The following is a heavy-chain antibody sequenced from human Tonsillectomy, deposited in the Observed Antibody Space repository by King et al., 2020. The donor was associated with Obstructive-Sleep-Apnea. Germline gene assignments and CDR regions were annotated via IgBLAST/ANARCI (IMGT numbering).Heavy chain of an antibody. Sequence: QLVQSGAEVKKPGASVKVSCKASGYTFTSYYMHWVRQAPGQGLEWMGIINPCGGSTSYAQKFQGRVTMTRDTSTSTVYMELSSLRSEDTAVYYCASGGSSGWLFDYWGQGTLVTVSS. CDR3: ASGGSSGWLFDY. V-gene: IGHV1-46*01. D-gene: IGHD6-19*01. CDR2: INPCGGST. J-gene: IGHJ4*02. CDR1: GYTFTSYY.